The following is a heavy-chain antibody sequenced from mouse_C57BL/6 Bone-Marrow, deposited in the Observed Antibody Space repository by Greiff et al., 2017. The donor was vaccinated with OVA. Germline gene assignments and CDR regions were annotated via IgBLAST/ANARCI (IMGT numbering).Heavy chain of an antibody. CDR3: ARLGDYYGRTPYFDY. J-gene: IGHJ2*01. CDR2: ISSGGSYT. CDR1: GFTFSSYG. V-gene: IGHV5-6*01. Sequence: EVKLMASWGDLVKPGGSLKLSCAASGFTFSSYGMSWVRQTPDKRLEWVATISSGGSYTYYPDSVKGRFTISRDNAKNTLYLQMSSLKSEDTAMYYCARLGDYYGRTPYFDYWGQGTTLTVSS. D-gene: IGHD1-1*01.